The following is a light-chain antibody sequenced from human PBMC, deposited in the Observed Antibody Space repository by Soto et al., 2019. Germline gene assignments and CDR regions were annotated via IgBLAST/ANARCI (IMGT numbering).Light chain of an antibody. V-gene: IGKV1-5*03. Sequence: DIQMTQSPSTLSASVGDRVTITCRASQSISSWLAWYQQKPGKAPNLLIYKASSLESGVPSRFSGRGSGTEFTLTISILQPNDFANYYCLQYNSYPSTFGQGTKLEI. J-gene: IGKJ2*01. CDR1: QSISSW. CDR3: LQYNSYPST. CDR2: KAS.